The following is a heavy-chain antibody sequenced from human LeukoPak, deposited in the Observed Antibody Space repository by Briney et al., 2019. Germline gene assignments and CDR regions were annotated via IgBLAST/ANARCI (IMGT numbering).Heavy chain of an antibody. CDR1: GFTFTTYA. V-gene: IGHV3-23*01. Sequence: GGSLRLSCAASGFTFTTYAMSWVRQAPGKGLEWVSGISASGDSTYYADSVKGRFTISRDNAKNSLYLQMNSLRAEDTAVYYCARSSEIPLGHDYSNYLGGISDFSFDYWGQGTLVTVSS. CDR3: ARSSEIPLGHDYSNYLGGISDFSFDY. CDR2: ISASGDST. J-gene: IGHJ4*02. D-gene: IGHD4-11*01.